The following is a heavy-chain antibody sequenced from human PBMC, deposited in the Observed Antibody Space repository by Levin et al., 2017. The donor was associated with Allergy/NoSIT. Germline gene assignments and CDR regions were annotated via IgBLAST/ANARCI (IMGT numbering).Heavy chain of an antibody. J-gene: IGHJ4*02. CDR3: VRGSI. Sequence: GGSLRLSCVTSGFTFGRFAMHWVRQSPGKRLDYVSAVTTDGKSTYYSNSAKGRFTISRDNSKNTVYLQMGSLRPDDTAIYYCVRGSIWGQGTLVTVSS. CDR1: GFTFGRFA. V-gene: IGHV3-64*01. CDR2: VTTDGKST.